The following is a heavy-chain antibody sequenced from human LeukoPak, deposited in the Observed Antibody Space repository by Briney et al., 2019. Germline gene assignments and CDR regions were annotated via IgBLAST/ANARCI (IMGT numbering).Heavy chain of an antibody. D-gene: IGHD4-17*01. V-gene: IGHV1-8*01. Sequence: ASVKVSCKASGYTFTSCDINWVRQATGQGLEWMGWMNPNSGNTGYAQKFQGRVTMTRNTSISTAYMELSSLRSEDTAVYYCASDGDYSNGMDVWGQGTTVTVSS. CDR1: GYTFTSCD. CDR2: MNPNSGNT. CDR3: ASDGDYSNGMDV. J-gene: IGHJ6*02.